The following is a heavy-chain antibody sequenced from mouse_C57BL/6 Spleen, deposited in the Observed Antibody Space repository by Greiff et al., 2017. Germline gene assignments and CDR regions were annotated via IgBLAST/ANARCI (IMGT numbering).Heavy chain of an antibody. Sequence: QVQLQQSGPELVKPGASVKISCTASGYSFTSYYIHWVKQRPGQGLEWIGWIYPGSGNTKYNEKFKGKATLTANTSSSTDYMQLSSLTSEDAAVYYCAVDGSSSWFAYWGQGTLVTVSA. D-gene: IGHD1-1*01. CDR1: GYSFTSYY. V-gene: IGHV1-66*01. J-gene: IGHJ3*01. CDR2: IYPGSGNT. CDR3: AVDGSSSWFAY.